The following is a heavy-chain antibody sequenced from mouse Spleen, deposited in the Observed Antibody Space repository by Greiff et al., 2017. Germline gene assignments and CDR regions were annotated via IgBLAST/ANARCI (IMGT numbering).Heavy chain of an antibody. CDR3: ARERDGYYAWYFDV. V-gene: IGHV1-80*01. Sequence: VQLQQSGAELVKPGASVKISCKASGYAFSSYWMNWVKQRPGKGLEWIGQIYPGDGDTNYNGKFKGKATLTADKSSSTAYMQLSSLTSEDSAVYFCARERDGYYAWYFDVWGTGTTVTVSS. CDR1: GYAFSSYW. CDR2: IYPGDGDT. J-gene: IGHJ1*03. D-gene: IGHD2-3*01.